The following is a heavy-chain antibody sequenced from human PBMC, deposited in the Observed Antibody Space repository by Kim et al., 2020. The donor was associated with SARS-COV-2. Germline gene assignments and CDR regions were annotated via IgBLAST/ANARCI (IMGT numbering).Heavy chain of an antibody. D-gene: IGHD6-19*01. J-gene: IGHJ5*02. CDR2: INHSGST. V-gene: IGHV4-34*01. CDR1: GGSFSGYY. CDR3: ARLNSGWYVVGYNWFDP. Sequence: SETLSLTCAVYGGSFSGYYWSWIRQPPGKGLEWIGEINHSGSTNYNPSLKSRVTISVDTSKNQFSLKLSSVTAADTAVYYCARLNSGWYVVGYNWFDPWGQGTLVTVSS.